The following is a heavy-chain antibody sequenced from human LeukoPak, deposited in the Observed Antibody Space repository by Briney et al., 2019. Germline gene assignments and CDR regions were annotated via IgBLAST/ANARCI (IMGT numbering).Heavy chain of an antibody. CDR3: AREPQGITIFGVVSRPFRY. CDR2: INPNSGGT. Sequence: GASVKVSCKASGYTFTGYYMHWVRQAPGQGLEWMGWINPNSGGTNYAQKFQGRVTMTRDTSISTAYMELSRLRSDDTAVYYCAREPQGITIFGVVSRPFRYWGQGTLVTVSS. J-gene: IGHJ4*02. V-gene: IGHV1-2*02. D-gene: IGHD3-3*01. CDR1: GYTFTGYY.